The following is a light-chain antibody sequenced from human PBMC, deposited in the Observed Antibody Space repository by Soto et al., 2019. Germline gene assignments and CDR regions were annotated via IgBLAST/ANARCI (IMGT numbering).Light chain of an antibody. Sequence: DIQMTQSPSSLSASVGDRVTITCRASQSISSYLNWYQQKPGKAPKLLIYAASSLQSGVPSRFSGRGSGTDFTLTISSLQHEDFATYYCQQSYSTPITFGRGTRLEIK. CDR1: QSISSY. V-gene: IGKV1-39*01. J-gene: IGKJ5*01. CDR3: QQSYSTPIT. CDR2: AAS.